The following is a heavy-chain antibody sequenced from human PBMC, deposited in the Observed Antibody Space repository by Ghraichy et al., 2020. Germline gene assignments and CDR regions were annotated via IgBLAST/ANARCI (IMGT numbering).Heavy chain of an antibody. Sequence: SETLSLTCTVSGGSISSSSYYWGWIRQPPGKGLEWIGSIYYSGSTYYNPSLQSRVTISVDTSKNQFSLKLSSVTAADTAVYYCARHDYDFWSGYSAGYFDYWGQGTLVTVSS. CDR1: GGSISSSSYY. CDR3: ARHDYDFWSGYSAGYFDY. J-gene: IGHJ4*02. V-gene: IGHV4-39*01. CDR2: IYYSGST. D-gene: IGHD3-3*01.